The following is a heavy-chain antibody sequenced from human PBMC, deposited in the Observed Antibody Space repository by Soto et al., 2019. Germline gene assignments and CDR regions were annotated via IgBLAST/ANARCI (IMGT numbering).Heavy chain of an antibody. D-gene: IGHD1-26*01. CDR3: ARSSSNPSGLDP. J-gene: IGHJ5*02. Sequence: ASVKVSCKASGYTFTSYAMHWVRQAPGQRLEWMGWISAYNGNTNYAQKLQGRVTMTTDTSTSTAYMELRSLRSDDTAVYYCARSSSNPSGLDPWGQGTLVTVSS. CDR1: GYTFTSYA. V-gene: IGHV1-18*01. CDR2: ISAYNGNT.